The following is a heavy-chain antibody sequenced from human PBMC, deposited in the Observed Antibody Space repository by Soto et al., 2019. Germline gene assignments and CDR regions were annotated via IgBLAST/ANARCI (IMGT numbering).Heavy chain of an antibody. CDR3: ARQNSGWYDMDV. D-gene: IGHD6-19*01. CDR2: IYYSGST. CDR1: GGSISSSSYY. J-gene: IGHJ6*02. V-gene: IGHV4-39*01. Sequence: QLQESGPGLVKPSETLSLTCTVSGGSISSSSYYWGWIRQPPGKGLEWIGSIYYSGSTYYNPSLKSRVTISVDTSKNQFSLKLSSVTAADTAVYYCARQNSGWYDMDVWGQGTTVTVSS.